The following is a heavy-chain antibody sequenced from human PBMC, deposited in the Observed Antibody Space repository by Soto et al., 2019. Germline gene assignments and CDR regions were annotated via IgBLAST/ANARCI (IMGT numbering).Heavy chain of an antibody. CDR2: ISKSSSLI. J-gene: IGHJ4*02. Sequence: EVQLVESGGGLVKPGGSLRLSCVGSGFIFSSFTMTWVRQAPGMGLQYLASISKSSSLIYYADSVRGRFIISRDNSKDSVFLQMHSLSAEDTAMYYCVRGDDRVDWGQGTLVTVSS. V-gene: IGHV3-21*01. CDR1: GFIFSSFT. D-gene: IGHD1-1*01. CDR3: VRGDDRVD.